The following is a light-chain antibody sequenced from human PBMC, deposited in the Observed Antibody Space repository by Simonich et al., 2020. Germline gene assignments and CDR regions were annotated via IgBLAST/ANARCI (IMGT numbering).Light chain of an antibody. CDR3: SSYTSSSTWV. V-gene: IGLV2-14*01. CDR1: SSYFGGYNY. J-gene: IGLJ3*02. CDR2: DVW. Sequence: QSALTQPASVSWSPVQSITISFTGTSSYFGGYNYVSWYHQHPGKAPKLMLYDVWKPPSGVSNRFYGSKSGITASLTISGLQAEDEADYYCSSYTSSSTWVFGGGTKLTVL.